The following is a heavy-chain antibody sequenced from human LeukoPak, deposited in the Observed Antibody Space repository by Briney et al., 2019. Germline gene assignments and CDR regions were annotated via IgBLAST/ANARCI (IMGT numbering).Heavy chain of an antibody. CDR3: AKEPTPGGAFYFDY. CDR2: ISDSGCST. Sequence: GGSLRLSCAASGFTFSSYAMSWVRQAPGKGLEWVSTISDSGCSTYFADSVKGRFTISRDNSKNTLYLQMNSLRAEDTAVYYCAKEPTPGGAFYFDYWGQGTLVTVSS. D-gene: IGHD3-10*01. CDR1: GFTFSSYA. J-gene: IGHJ4*02. V-gene: IGHV3-23*01.